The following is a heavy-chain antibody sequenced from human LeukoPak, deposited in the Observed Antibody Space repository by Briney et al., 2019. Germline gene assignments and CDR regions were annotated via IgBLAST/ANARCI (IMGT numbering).Heavy chain of an antibody. CDR1: RYTFTSYV. CDR3: ARTDSSSSGGYYGMDV. V-gene: IGHV1-18*01. Sequence: GASVKVSCKASRYTFTSYVISWVRQAPGQGLGGMGWISAYKGNTNYAQKLQGRVTMTTDTSTSTAYMELRSLKSDDTAVYYCARTDSSSSGGYYGMDVWGQGTTVTVSS. D-gene: IGHD6-6*01. CDR2: ISAYKGNT. J-gene: IGHJ6*02.